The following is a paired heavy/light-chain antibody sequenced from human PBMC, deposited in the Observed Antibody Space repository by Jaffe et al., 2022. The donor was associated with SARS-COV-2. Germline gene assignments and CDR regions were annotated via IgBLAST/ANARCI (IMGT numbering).Heavy chain of an antibody. CDR3: ARVSLFYDILTGGGTYYYYMDV. Sequence: QLQESGPGLVKPSETLSLTCTVSGGSISSYYWSWIRQPPGNRLEWIGYIYNSGTTNYNPSLKSRVTISVDTSKNQFSLKLSSVTAADTAVYYCARVSLFYDILTGGGTYYYYMDVWGKGTTVTVSS. CDR2: IYNSGTT. V-gene: IGHV4-59*01. J-gene: IGHJ6*03. CDR1: GGSISSYY. D-gene: IGHD3-9*01.
Light chain of an antibody. J-gene: IGKJ3*01. CDR1: QSISSW. V-gene: IGKV1-5*03. CDR3: QQYNSSLFT. Sequence: DIQMTQSPSTLSASVGDRVTITCRASQSISSWLAWYQQKPGKAPKLLIYKASSLESGVPSRFSGSGSGTEFTLTISSLQPDDFATYYCQQYNSSLFTFGPGTRVDIK. CDR2: KAS.